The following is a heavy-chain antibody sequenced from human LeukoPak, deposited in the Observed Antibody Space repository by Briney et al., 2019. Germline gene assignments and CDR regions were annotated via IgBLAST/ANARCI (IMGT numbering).Heavy chain of an antibody. CDR3: ARDRIQLWLHSGAFDI. V-gene: IGHV3-21*01. CDR1: GFTFGDYA. D-gene: IGHD5-18*01. Sequence: PGGSLRLSCTASGFTFGDYAMTWVRQAPGKGLEWVSSISSSSSYIYYADSVKGRFTISRDNAKNSLYLQMNSLRAEDTAVYYCARDRIQLWLHSGAFDIWGQGTMVTVSS. J-gene: IGHJ3*02. CDR2: ISSSSSYI.